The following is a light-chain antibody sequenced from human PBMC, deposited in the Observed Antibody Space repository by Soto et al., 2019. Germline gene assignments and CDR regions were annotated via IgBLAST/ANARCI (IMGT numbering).Light chain of an antibody. V-gene: IGKV3-20*01. CDR1: QSVSISY. CDR2: GAS. Sequence: EIVLTHSPGTLSFSPLEIATLSFSSSQSVSISYLAWYQQKPGQAPRLLIYGASSRATCIPDRFSGSGSGTDSTLTISRLEPEDFAVYYCQQYGSSPPINFGQGTRLEIK. J-gene: IGKJ5*01. CDR3: QQYGSSPPIN.